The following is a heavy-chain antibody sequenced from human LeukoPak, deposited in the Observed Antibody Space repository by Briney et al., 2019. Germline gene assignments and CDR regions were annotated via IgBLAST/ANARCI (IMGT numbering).Heavy chain of an antibody. CDR2: IYYSGST. CDR3: ARSDGDLDY. Sequence: PSETLSLTCTVSGGSISSYYWSWLRQPPGKGLEWIGYIYYSGSTNYNPSLKSRVTISVDTSKNQFSLKLSSVTAADTAVYYCARSDGDLDYWGQGTLVTVSS. D-gene: IGHD4-17*01. CDR1: GGSISSYY. J-gene: IGHJ4*02. V-gene: IGHV4-59*01.